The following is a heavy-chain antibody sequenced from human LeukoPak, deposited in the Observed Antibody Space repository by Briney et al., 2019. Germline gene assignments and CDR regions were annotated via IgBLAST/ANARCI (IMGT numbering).Heavy chain of an antibody. Sequence: ASVKVSCKASGYTFTSYAMHWVRQAPGQRLEWMGWINAGNGNTKYSQKFQGRVTMTRDTSTSTVYMELSSLRSEDTAVYHCATVASGSYSYFDYWGQGTLVTVSS. CDR2: INAGNGNT. CDR3: ATVASGSYSYFDY. CDR1: GYTFTSYA. J-gene: IGHJ4*02. V-gene: IGHV1-3*01. D-gene: IGHD1-26*01.